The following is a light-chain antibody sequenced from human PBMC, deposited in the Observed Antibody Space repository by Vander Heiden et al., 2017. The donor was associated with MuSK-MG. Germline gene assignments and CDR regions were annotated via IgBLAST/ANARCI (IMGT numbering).Light chain of an antibody. J-gene: IGKJ4*01. CDR2: GTS. CDR3: QQNYKWPLT. V-gene: IGKV3-15*01. CDR1: QSISSY. Sequence: MTQSPSSLSASVGDRVTITCRASQSISSYLTWYQQKPGQAPKLLIYGTSTRATGIPARFSGGGSGTEFTLTISSLQSEDLAIYYCQQNYKWPLTFGGGTKVEIK.